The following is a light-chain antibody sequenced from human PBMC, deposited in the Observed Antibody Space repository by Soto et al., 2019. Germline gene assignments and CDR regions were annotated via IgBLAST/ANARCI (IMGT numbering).Light chain of an antibody. J-gene: IGKJ4*01. CDR2: DAS. Sequence: EIVFTQSPGTLSLSPGERATLSCRASQSVSSNYLAWYQQKPGQAPRLLIYDASSRATGIPDRFSGGGSGTDFTLTISRLEPEDFAVYYCQQFSSYPLTFGGGTKVDIK. V-gene: IGKV3-20*01. CDR1: QSVSSNY. CDR3: QQFSSYPLT.